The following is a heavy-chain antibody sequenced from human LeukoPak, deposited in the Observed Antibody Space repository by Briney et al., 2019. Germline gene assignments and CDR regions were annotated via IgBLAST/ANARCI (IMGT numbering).Heavy chain of an antibody. CDR3: ARSRYNIFTGYYYYYDLDV. V-gene: IGHV5-51*01. CDR2: IYPGDSET. D-gene: IGHD3-9*01. J-gene: IGHJ6*02. CDR1: GYRFTNYW. Sequence: GGSLQISCKGSGYRFTNYWIGWVRQMAGRGLEWMGIIYPGDSETRYSPSFKGQVTISPAKSISPAYLQWRSLKASDTPMYYCARSRYNIFTGYYYYYDLDVWGQGAPVTVSS.